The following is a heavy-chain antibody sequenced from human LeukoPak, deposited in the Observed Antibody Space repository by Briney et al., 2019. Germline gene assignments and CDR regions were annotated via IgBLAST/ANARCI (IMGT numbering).Heavy chain of an antibody. V-gene: IGHV3-30*02. J-gene: IGHJ4*02. Sequence: GGSLRLSCAASGFTFRSYGMHWVRQAPGRGLEWVTFIRYDGSDKYYVDSVKGRFTISRDNSKNTLYLQTNSLRPEDTALYYCARDGGRGVLDYWGQGTLVIVSS. D-gene: IGHD1-26*01. CDR1: GFTFRSYG. CDR2: IRYDGSDK. CDR3: ARDGGRGVLDY.